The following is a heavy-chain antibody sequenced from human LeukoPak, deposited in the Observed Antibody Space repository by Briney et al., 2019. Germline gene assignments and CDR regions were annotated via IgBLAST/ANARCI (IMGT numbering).Heavy chain of an antibody. J-gene: IGHJ5*01. CDR2: VWYDGSNK. Sequence: PGRSLRLSCAASGFTFSGYGMHWVRQAPGKGLEWVAVVWYDGSNKYYADSVKGRFTISRDNSKNTLYLQMNSLRAEDTAVYYCAREGGSSGWYSSWFDYWGQGTLVTVSS. D-gene: IGHD6-19*01. CDR3: AREGGSSGWYSSWFDY. V-gene: IGHV3-33*01. CDR1: GFTFSGYG.